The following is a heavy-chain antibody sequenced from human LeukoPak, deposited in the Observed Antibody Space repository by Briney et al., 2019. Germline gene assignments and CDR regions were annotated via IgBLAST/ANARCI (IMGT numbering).Heavy chain of an antibody. CDR2: ISSSGSTI. D-gene: IGHD3-22*01. V-gene: IGHV3-11*01. CDR3: ARDRKYYDSSGYYSY. Sequence: PGGSLRLSCAASGFTFSDYYMSWIRQAPGKGLEWVSYISSSGSTIYYADSVKGRSTISRDNAKNSLYLQMNSLRAEDTAVYYCARDRKYYDSSGYYSYWGQGTLVTVSS. J-gene: IGHJ4*02. CDR1: GFTFSDYY.